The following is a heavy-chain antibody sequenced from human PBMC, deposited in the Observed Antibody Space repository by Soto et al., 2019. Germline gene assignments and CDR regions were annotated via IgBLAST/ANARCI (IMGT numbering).Heavy chain of an antibody. CDR3: ARDRSLRKGYCSGGSCYNWFDP. CDR1: GGSICSYY. J-gene: IGHJ5*02. V-gene: IGHV4-59*01. CDR2: IYCSGST. Sequence: ATLSLTCTVSGGSICSYYWSWIRQHPGKGLEWIGYIYCSGSTNYHPSLKSRVTISVDTSKNQFSLKLSSVTAADTAVYYCARDRSLRKGYCSGGSCYNWFDPWGQGTMVTVSS. D-gene: IGHD2-15*01.